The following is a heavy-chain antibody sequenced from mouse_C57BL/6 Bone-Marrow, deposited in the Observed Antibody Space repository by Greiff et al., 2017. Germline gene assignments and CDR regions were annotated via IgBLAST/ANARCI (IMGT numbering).Heavy chain of an antibody. CDR1: GYTFTDYY. CDR2: INPNNGGT. V-gene: IGHV1-26*01. Sequence: EVQLQQSGPELVKPGASVKISCKASGYTFTDYYMNWVKQSPGKSLEWIGDINPNNGGTCYNQKFKGKATLTVDKSSSTAYMELRSLTSEDSAVYYCARPLFDDDKNSYFGYWGQGPTLTVDS. D-gene: IGHD2-4*01. CDR3: ARPLFDDDKNSYFGY. J-gene: IGHJ2*01.